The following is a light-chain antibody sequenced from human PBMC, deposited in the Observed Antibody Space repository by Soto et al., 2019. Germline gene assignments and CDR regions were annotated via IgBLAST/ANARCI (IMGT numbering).Light chain of an antibody. J-gene: IGKJ4*01. V-gene: IGKV3-15*01. CDR1: QSVSSN. Sequence: EIVMTQSPATLSVSPGERATLSCRASQSVSSNLAWYQQKPGQAPRLLIYGASTRATGIPARFSGSGSGTEFTLTISSLQSEDFAVSYCQQYTNWPLTFGGGTKV. CDR2: GAS. CDR3: QQYTNWPLT.